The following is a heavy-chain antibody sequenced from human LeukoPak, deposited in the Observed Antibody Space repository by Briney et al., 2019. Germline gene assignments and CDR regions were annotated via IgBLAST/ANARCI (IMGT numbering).Heavy chain of an antibody. J-gene: IGHJ4*02. CDR1: GFTFSSYA. V-gene: IGHV3-64*01. Sequence: GGSLRLSCAASGFTFSSYAMHWVRQAPGKGLEYVSAISSNGGSTYYANSVKGRFTISRDNSKNTLYLQMGSLRAEDMAVYYCARAPSSSWYTGFGYWGQGTLVTVSS. CDR2: ISSNGGST. CDR3: ARAPSSSWYTGFGY. D-gene: IGHD6-13*01.